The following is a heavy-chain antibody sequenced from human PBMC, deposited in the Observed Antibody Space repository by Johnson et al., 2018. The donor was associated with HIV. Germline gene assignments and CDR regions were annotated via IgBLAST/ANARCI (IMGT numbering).Heavy chain of an antibody. Sequence: QVQLVESGGGLLPPGGSLKLSCAASGFTFSSYGMHWVRQAPGKGLEWVAFIRYDGSNKYYADSVKGRFPISRDNSKNTLYLQMNSLRVEDTAVYYCAKGRNTYGADVFDIWGQGTMVTVSS. CDR1: GFTFSSYG. CDR3: AKGRNTYGADVFDI. CDR2: IRYDGSNK. V-gene: IGHV3-30*02. D-gene: IGHD4/OR15-4a*01. J-gene: IGHJ3*02.